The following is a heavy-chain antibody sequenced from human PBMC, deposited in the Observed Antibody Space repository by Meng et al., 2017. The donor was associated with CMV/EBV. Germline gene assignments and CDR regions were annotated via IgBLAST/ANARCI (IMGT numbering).Heavy chain of an antibody. D-gene: IGHD3-22*01. CDR3: AIFDSSGYYKDY. Sequence: SETLSLTCTVSGGSISSNSDYWGWIRQPPGKGLEWIGSIYYSGSTYYNPSLKSRVTISVDTSKNQFSLKLSSVTAADTAVYYCAIFDSSGYYKDYWGQGTLVTVSS. CDR2: IYYSGST. J-gene: IGHJ4*02. V-gene: IGHV4-39*07. CDR1: GGSISSNSDY.